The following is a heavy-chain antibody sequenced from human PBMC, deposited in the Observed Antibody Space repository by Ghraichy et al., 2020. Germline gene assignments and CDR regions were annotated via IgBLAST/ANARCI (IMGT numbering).Heavy chain of an antibody. CDR2: IIPIFGTA. J-gene: IGHJ1*01. CDR3: ARDHLRAGGDEWFGELLAEF. CDR1: RATFCTYA. Sequence: SVKVSCKASRATFCTYATSRMRQAPRLGLEWMGGIIPIFGTANYAQKFQGRVTITADKSTSTAYMELSSLRSEDTAVYYCARDHLRAGGDEWFGELLAEFWGQ. V-gene: IGHV1-69*06. D-gene: IGHD3-10*01.